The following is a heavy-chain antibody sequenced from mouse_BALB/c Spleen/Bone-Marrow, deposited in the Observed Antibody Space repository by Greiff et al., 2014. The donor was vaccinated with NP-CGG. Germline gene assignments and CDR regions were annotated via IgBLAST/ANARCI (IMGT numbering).Heavy chain of an antibody. V-gene: IGHV5-12*02. CDR3: ARPLYDGYYVAY. Sequence: VQLKESGGGLVQPGGSLKLSCATSGFTFSDYYMYWVCPTPEKRVGWVAYISNGGGSTYYPDTVKGRFTISRDNAKNTLYLQMSRLKSEDTAMYYCARPLYDGYYVAYWGQGTLVSVSA. D-gene: IGHD2-3*01. CDR1: GFTFSDYY. CDR2: ISNGGGST. J-gene: IGHJ3*01.